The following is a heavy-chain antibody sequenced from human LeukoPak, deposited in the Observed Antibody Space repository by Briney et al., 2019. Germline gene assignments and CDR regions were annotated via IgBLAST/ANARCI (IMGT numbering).Heavy chain of an antibody. V-gene: IGHV4-4*07. D-gene: IGHD2-21*01. Sequence: SETLSLTCTVSGGSMSAYYWSWIRQPAGKGLEWIGRIYTTGSTNYNPSLRSRVTMSVDTSKNQFSLRLKSVTAADTAVYYCARDESDFSKVAYWGQGTLVIVSS. CDR1: GGSMSAYY. CDR3: ARDESDFSKVAY. J-gene: IGHJ4*02. CDR2: IYTTGST.